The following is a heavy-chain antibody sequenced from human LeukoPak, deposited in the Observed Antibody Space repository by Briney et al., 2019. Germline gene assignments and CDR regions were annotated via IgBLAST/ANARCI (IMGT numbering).Heavy chain of an antibody. D-gene: IGHD5-18*01. V-gene: IGHV4-39*01. CDR2: IYYSGST. Sequence: SQTLSLTCTVSGGSISSSGYYWGCIRQPPGKGLEWIGSIYYSGSTYYNPSLKSRVTISVDTSKNQFSLKLSSVTAADTAVYYCARHRGKYSPHDAFDIWGQGTMVTVSS. J-gene: IGHJ3*02. CDR1: GGSISSSGYY. CDR3: ARHRGKYSPHDAFDI.